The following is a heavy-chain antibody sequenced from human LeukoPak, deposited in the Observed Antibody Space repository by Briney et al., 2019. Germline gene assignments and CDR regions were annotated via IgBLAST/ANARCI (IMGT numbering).Heavy chain of an antibody. D-gene: IGHD3-22*01. Sequence: SETLSLTCTVSGGSISSGGYYWSWIRQHPGKGLEWIGYIYYSGSTYYNPSLKSRVTISVDTSKNQFSLKLSSVTAADTAVYYCARGRYYYDSSGYYSFDYWGQGTLVTVSS. CDR1: GGSISSGGYY. CDR3: ARGRYYYDSSGYYSFDY. J-gene: IGHJ4*02. V-gene: IGHV4-31*03. CDR2: IYYSGST.